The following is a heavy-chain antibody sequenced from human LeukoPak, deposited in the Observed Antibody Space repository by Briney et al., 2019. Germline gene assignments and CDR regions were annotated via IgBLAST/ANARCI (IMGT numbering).Heavy chain of an antibody. D-gene: IGHD1-7*01. CDR2: ISSSSSTI. CDR1: GFTFSSYS. J-gene: IGHJ5*02. Sequence: GGSLRLSCAASGFTFSSYSMNWVRQAPGKGLEWVSYISSSSSTIYYADSVKGRFTISRDNAKNSLYLQMNSLRAEDTAVYYCARGPFMRYKLELSWFDPWGQGTLVTVSS. CDR3: ARGPFMRYKLELSWFDP. V-gene: IGHV3-48*01.